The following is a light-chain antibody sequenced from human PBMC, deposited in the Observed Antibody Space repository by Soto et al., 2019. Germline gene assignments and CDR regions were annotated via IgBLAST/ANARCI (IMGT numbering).Light chain of an antibody. CDR3: LLASISLSL. J-gene: IGKJ3*01. CDR2: SAS. V-gene: IGKV1-12*01. CDR1: QGIVRW. Sequence: DMQMTQSPSSVSADVGDRVTITCRASQGIVRWLAWYQQKPGKAPKLLLYSASSLQPGVPSRFSGSGSGPVLTLTISSLQPEDSANDFCLLASISLSLFGPGTKVEMK.